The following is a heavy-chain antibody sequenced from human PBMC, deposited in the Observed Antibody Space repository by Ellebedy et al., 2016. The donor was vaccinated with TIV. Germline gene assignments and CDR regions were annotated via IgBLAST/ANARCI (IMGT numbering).Heavy chain of an antibody. CDR3: ARRPWSGDVAASYYFDY. CDR1: GYSFTSYW. J-gene: IGHJ4*02. D-gene: IGHD3-3*01. V-gene: IGHV5-51*01. Sequence: KVSXXGSGYSFTSYWIGWVRQMPGKGLEWMGIIYPGDSDTRYSPSFQGQVTISADKSISTAYLQWSSLKASDTAMYYCARRPWSGDVAASYYFDYWGQGTLVTVSS. CDR2: IYPGDSDT.